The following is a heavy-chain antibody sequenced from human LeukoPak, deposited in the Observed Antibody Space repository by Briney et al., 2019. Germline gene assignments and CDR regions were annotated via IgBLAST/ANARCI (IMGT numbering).Heavy chain of an antibody. Sequence: GGSLRLSCAASGFTFDDYAMHWVRQAPGKGLEGVSGISWNSGSIGYADSVKGRFTISRDNAKNSLYLQMNSLRAEDTALYYCAKDPDRSYSSGWWLDDAFDIWGQGTMVTVSS. V-gene: IGHV3-9*01. J-gene: IGHJ3*02. CDR2: ISWNSGSI. CDR1: GFTFDDYA. CDR3: AKDPDRSYSSGWWLDDAFDI. D-gene: IGHD6-19*01.